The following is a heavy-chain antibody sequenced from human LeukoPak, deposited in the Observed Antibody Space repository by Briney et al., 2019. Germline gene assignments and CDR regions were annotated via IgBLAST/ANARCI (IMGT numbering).Heavy chain of an antibody. CDR1: GFTFSSYS. J-gene: IGHJ4*02. CDR3: ARVSRQLADQFDY. V-gene: IGHV3-48*04. CDR2: ISSSSSTI. D-gene: IGHD6-13*01. Sequence: GGSLRLSCAASGFTFSSYSMNWVRQAPGKGLEWVSYISSSSSTIYYADSVKGRFTISRDNAKNSLYLQMNSLRAEDTAVYYCARVSRQLADQFDYWGQGTLVTVSS.